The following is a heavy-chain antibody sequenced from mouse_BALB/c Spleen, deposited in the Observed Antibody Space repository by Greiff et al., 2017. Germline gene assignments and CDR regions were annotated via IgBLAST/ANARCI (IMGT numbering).Heavy chain of an antibody. J-gene: IGHJ2*01. Sequence: VQLKESGAELARPGASVKMSCKASGYTFTSYTMHWVKQRPGQGLEWIGYINPSSGYTNYNQKFKDKATLTADKSSSTAYMQLSSLTSEDSAVYYCASDGYYSWGQGTTLTVSS. CDR2: INPSSGYT. D-gene: IGHD2-3*01. CDR3: ASDGYYS. CDR1: GYTFTSYT. V-gene: IGHV1-4*01.